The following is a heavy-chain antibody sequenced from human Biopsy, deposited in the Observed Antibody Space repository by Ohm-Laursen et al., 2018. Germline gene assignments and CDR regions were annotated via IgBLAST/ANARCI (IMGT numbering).Heavy chain of an antibody. CDR3: ARDETGSSVFGPYYYGVDV. CDR2: INPTGGTT. Sequence: SVKVSCKASGYSFTKYYINWVRQAPGQGLEWMGIINPTGGTTSYAEEFQGRVTLTRDTSTGTVYLELNSLIYEDTALYYCARDETGSSVFGPYYYGVDVWGQGTTVTVSS. D-gene: IGHD3-9*01. J-gene: IGHJ6*02. V-gene: IGHV1-46*01. CDR1: GYSFTKYY.